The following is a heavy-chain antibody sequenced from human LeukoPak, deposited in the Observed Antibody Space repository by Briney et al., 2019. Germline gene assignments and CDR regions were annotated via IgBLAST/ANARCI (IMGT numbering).Heavy chain of an antibody. D-gene: IGHD5-18*01. J-gene: IGHJ4*02. V-gene: IGHV3-30-3*01. CDR1: GFTFSSYA. Sequence: GGSLRLSCEASGFTFSSYAMHWVRQAPGKGLEWVAVISYDGSNKYYADSVKGRFTISRDNSKNTLYLQMNSLRAEDTAVYYCARGDKGYSYGYMWGQGTLVTVSS. CDR2: ISYDGSNK. CDR3: ARGDKGYSYGYM.